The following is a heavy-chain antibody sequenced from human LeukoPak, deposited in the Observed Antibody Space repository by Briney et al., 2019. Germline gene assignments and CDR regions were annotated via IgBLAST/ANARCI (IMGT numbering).Heavy chain of an antibody. CDR3: ARDSRPYYYDSSGYPVNWFDP. CDR2: IYYSGST. V-gene: IGHV4-31*03. Sequence: KPSETLSLTCTVSGGSISYYYWSWIRQHPGKGLEWIGYIYYSGSTYYNPSLKSRVTISVDTSKNQFSLKLSSVTAADTAVYYCARDSRPYYYDSSGYPVNWFDPWGQGTLVTVSS. D-gene: IGHD3-22*01. CDR1: GGSISYYY. J-gene: IGHJ5*02.